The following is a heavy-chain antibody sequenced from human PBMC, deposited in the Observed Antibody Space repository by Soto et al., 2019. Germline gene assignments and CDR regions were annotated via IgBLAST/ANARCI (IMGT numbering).Heavy chain of an antibody. D-gene: IGHD3-10*01. CDR3: ARYSGADAFDI. CDR2: ISYDGSNK. J-gene: IGHJ3*02. V-gene: IGHV3-30-3*01. Sequence: QVQLVESGGGVVQPGRSLRLSCAASGFTFSSYAMHWVRQAPGKGLEWVAVISYDGSNKYYADSVKGRFTISRDNSKHTLYLQMNSLRAEDTAVYYCARYSGADAFDIWGQGTMVTVSS. CDR1: GFTFSSYA.